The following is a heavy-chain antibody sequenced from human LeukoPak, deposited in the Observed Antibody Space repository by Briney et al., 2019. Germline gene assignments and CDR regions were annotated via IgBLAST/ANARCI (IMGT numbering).Heavy chain of an antibody. CDR2: ISGRGDRT. J-gene: IGHJ4*02. CDR1: GFXFSSYA. D-gene: IGHD6-6*01. Sequence: GGSLRLSCAASGFXFSSYAMSWVRQAPGKGLEWVSAISGRGDRTYYADSVKGRFTISRDNSKNTLYLQMNSLRAEDTAVYYCAKEQSSSGFFDYWGQGTLVTVSS. V-gene: IGHV3-23*01. CDR3: AKEQSSSGFFDY.